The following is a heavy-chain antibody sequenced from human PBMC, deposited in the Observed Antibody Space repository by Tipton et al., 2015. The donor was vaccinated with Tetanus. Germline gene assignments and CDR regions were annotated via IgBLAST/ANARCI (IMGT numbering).Heavy chain of an antibody. CDR2: ISGSGNYI. V-gene: IGHV3-21*01. D-gene: IGHD2-21*02. CDR1: GFTFFDYS. J-gene: IGHJ4*02. Sequence: SLRLSCAASGFTFFDYSMNWVRQAPGKGLEWVSSISGSGNYIYYADSVKGRFTISRANAKNSLYPQMNSLRADDTAVYFCARVHTPGLLGRSPFDSWGQGTLVTVSS. CDR3: ARVHTPGLLGRSPFDS.